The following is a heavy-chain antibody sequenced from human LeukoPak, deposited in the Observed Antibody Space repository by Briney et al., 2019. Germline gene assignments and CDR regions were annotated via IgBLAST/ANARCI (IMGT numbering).Heavy chain of an antibody. CDR2: INHSGST. D-gene: IGHD2-15*01. J-gene: IGHJ5*02. Sequence: PSETLSLTCAVYGGSFSGYYWSWIRQPPGKGLEWIGEINHSGSTNYNPSLKSRVTISVDTSKNQFSLKLSSVTAADTAVYYCALRYCSGGSCSGSGFDPWGQGTLVTVSS. CDR3: ALRYCSGGSCSGSGFDP. V-gene: IGHV4-34*01. CDR1: GGSFSGYY.